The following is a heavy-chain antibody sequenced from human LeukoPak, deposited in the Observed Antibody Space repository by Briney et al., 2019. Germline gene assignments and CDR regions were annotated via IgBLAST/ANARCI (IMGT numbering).Heavy chain of an antibody. CDR1: GFTFSSYS. D-gene: IGHD6-13*01. V-gene: IGHV3-48*04. CDR2: VSSSSTI. CDR3: ARDFRRAAAGDDY. J-gene: IGHJ4*02. Sequence: PGGSLRLSCAASGFTFSSYSMNWVRQAPGKGLEWVSYVSSSSTIYYADSVKGRFTISRDNAKNSQYLQMNSLRAEDTAVYYCARDFRRAAAGDDYWGQGTLVTVSS.